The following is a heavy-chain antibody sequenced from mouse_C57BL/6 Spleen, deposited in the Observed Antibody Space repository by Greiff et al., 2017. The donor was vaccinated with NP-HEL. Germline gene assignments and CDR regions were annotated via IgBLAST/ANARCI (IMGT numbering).Heavy chain of an antibody. CDR3: ARTRGNLHFDY. Sequence: VQLQQSGPELVKPGASVKISCKASGYTFTDYYMNWVKQSHGKSLEWIGDINPNNGGTSYNQKFKGKATLTVDKSSSTAYMELRSLTSEDSAVYYCARTRGNLHFDYWGQGTTLTVSS. CDR2: INPNNGGT. J-gene: IGHJ2*01. V-gene: IGHV1-26*01. CDR1: GYTFTDYY.